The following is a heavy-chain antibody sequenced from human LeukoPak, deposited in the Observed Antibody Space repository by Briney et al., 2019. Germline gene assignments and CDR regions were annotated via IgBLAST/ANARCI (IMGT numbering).Heavy chain of an antibody. J-gene: IGHJ4*02. V-gene: IGHV3-74*01. CDR1: GNYW. D-gene: IGHD2/OR15-2a*01. CDR2: INSDVSWT. CDR3: VSFYETY. Sequence: GGSLRLSCVASGNYWMHWVRQAPGKGLVWVSHINSDVSWTSYADSVKGRFTISKDNAKNTVYLQMNSLRAEDTAVYYCVSFYETYWGRGTLVTVSS.